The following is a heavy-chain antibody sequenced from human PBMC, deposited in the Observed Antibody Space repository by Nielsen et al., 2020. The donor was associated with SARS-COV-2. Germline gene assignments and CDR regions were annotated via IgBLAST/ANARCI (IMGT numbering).Heavy chain of an antibody. V-gene: IGHV1-24*01. Sequence: ASVKVSCKVSGYTLTELSMHWVRQAPGKGLEWMGGFDPEDGETIYAQKFQGRVTMTEDTSTDTAYMELSSLRSEDTAVYYCARDPSPGGYSYGYWYFDLWGRGTLVTVSS. CDR1: GYTLTELS. D-gene: IGHD5-18*01. CDR3: ARDPSPGGYSYGYWYFDL. CDR2: FDPEDGET. J-gene: IGHJ2*01.